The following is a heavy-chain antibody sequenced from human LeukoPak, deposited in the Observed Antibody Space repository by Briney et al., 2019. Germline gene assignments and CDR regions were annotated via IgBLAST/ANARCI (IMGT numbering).Heavy chain of an antibody. Sequence: NPSETLSLTCTVSGGSISSGGYHWNWIRQHPQRGLEWIGYISHSGSTYYNPSLKSRVSISVATSKIQFSLRLSSVTAADTAVYYCARSIYYYDSTGRYYLDYWGQGTLGTVSS. CDR1: GGSISSGGYH. CDR2: ISHSGST. D-gene: IGHD3-22*01. CDR3: ARSIYYYDSTGRYYLDY. V-gene: IGHV4-31*03. J-gene: IGHJ4*02.